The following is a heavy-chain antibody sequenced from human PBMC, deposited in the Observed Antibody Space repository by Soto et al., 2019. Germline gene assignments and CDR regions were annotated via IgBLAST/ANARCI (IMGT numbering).Heavy chain of an antibody. J-gene: IGHJ6*03. CDR1: GASISSSSYY. D-gene: IGHD2-2*01. Sequence: SETLSLTCTVSGASISSSSYYWGWIRQPPGKGMEWIGSIYYSGSTYYNPSLKSRVTISVDTSKNQFSLKLSSVTAADTAVYFFARGEIVVVPAANYYYYYMEVWGKGTTVTVSS. CDR2: IYYSGST. CDR3: ARGEIVVVPAANYYYYYMEV. V-gene: IGHV4-39*02.